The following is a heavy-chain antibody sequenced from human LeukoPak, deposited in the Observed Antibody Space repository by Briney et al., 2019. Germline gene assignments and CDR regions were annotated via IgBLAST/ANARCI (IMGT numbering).Heavy chain of an antibody. Sequence: GGSLSLSCAASGFTVSSNYMSWVRQAPGKGLEWVSVIYSGGSTYYADSVKGRFTISRDNSKNTLYLQMNSLRAEDTAVYYCARVICYYYYMDVWGKGTTVTVSS. CDR3: ARVICYYYYMDV. D-gene: IGHD2/OR15-2a*01. CDR2: IYSGGST. V-gene: IGHV3-66*02. CDR1: GFTVSSNY. J-gene: IGHJ6*03.